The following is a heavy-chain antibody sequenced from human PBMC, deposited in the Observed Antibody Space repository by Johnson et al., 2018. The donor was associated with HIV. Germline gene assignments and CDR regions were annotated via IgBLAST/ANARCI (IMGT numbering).Heavy chain of an antibody. CDR3: ARGRGFGGPGRPGAFDI. D-gene: IGHD3-10*01. J-gene: IGHJ3*02. CDR1: GFTFDEFDDYG. Sequence: VQLVESGGGVVRPGGSLRLSCAASGFTFDEFDDYGMSWVRQAPGKGLEWVSAINWTGASTGSADSLNSRFTISSDNAKNSLSLQMNSLTAEDTALYYCARGRGFGGPGRPGAFDIWGQGTMVTVSS. CDR2: INWTGAST. V-gene: IGHV3-20*04.